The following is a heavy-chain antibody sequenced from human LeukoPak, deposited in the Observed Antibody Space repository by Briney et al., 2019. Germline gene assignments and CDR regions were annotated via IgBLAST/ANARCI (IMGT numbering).Heavy chain of an antibody. Sequence: PSETPSLTCAVYGGSFSGYYWSWIRQPPGKGLEWIGEINHSGSTNYNPSLKSRVTISVDTSKNQFSLKLSSVTAADTAVYYCAFTYYDFWSGYRSFDYWGQGTLVTVSS. J-gene: IGHJ4*02. D-gene: IGHD3-3*01. CDR3: AFTYYDFWSGYRSFDY. CDR1: GGSFSGYY. V-gene: IGHV4-34*01. CDR2: INHSGST.